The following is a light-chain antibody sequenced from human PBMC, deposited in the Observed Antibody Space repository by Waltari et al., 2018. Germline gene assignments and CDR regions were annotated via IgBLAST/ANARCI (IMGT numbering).Light chain of an antibody. Sequence: QSALTQPPSASGSPGQSVTISCTGTSRDLGGSNFVSWSQQRPGKAPRFLIYDVNKRPSGVSHRFSGSKSGNTASLTVSGLQPDDEATYYCSAFAGSNNFGVFGGGTKLTVL. CDR3: SAFAGSNNFGV. V-gene: IGLV2-8*01. CDR2: DVN. CDR1: SRDLGGSNF. J-gene: IGLJ3*02.